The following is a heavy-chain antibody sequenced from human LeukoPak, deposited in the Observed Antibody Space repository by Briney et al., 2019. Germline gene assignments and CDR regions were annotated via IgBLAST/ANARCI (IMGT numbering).Heavy chain of an antibody. Sequence: PGGSLKLSCAASGFTFSSYAMSWVRQAPGKGLEWVSAISGSGGSTYYADSVKGRFTISRDNSKNTLYLQMNSLRAEDTAVYYCAKDLNGMTTVTTGCYWGQGTLVTVSS. J-gene: IGHJ4*02. D-gene: IGHD4-17*01. CDR2: ISGSGGST. V-gene: IGHV3-23*01. CDR3: AKDLNGMTTVTTGCY. CDR1: GFTFSSYA.